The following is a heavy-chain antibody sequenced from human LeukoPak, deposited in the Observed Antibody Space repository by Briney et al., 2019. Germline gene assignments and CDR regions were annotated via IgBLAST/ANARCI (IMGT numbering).Heavy chain of an antibody. V-gene: IGHV4-31*03. CDR2: VFYSGST. J-gene: IGHJ4*02. Sequence: SETLSLTCTVSGDSISSGAYYWSWIRQHPGKGLVWIGYVFYSGSTYYNPSLKSRVTMSVNTSKNQFSLKLSSVTAADTAVYYCARSGSYAAAGDYWGQGTLVTVSS. CDR3: ARSGSYAAAGDY. D-gene: IGHD2-15*01. CDR1: GDSISSGAYY.